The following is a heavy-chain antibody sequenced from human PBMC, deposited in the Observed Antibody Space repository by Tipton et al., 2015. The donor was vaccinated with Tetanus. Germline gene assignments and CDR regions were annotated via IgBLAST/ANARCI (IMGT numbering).Heavy chain of an antibody. Sequence: QVQLVQSGAEMKKPGSSVKDSCKASGGTFTNYALSWVRXXXXXXXXXXGGLTPIFGTTNSAPKXXGRVTVTADESTNTAYMGLXSLRSDDSXXYYCARAPNRISRAYDYWGQGTQIIVSS. CDR3: ARAPNRISRAYDY. D-gene: IGHD1-14*01. CDR1: GGTFTNYA. J-gene: IGHJ4*02. V-gene: IGHV1-69*01. CDR2: LTPIFGTT.